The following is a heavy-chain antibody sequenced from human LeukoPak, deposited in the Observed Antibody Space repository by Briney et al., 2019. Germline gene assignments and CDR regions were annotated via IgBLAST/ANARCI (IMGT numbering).Heavy chain of an antibody. CDR1: GYTFTSYA. Sequence: ASVKVSCTASGYTFTSYAMNWVRQDPGQGLEWMGWINTNTGNPTYAQGFTGRFVFSLDTSVSTAYLQISSLKAEDTAVYYCARDGFTMVRGVKGSRLYWGQGTLVTVSS. CDR2: INTNTGNP. D-gene: IGHD3-10*01. CDR3: ARDGFTMVRGVKGSRLY. V-gene: IGHV7-4-1*02. J-gene: IGHJ4*02.